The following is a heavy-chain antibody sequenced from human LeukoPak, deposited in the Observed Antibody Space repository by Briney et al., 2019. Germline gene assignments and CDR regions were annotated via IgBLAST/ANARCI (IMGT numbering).Heavy chain of an antibody. J-gene: IGHJ4*02. CDR1: GGSISSYY. CDR2: IYYSGST. D-gene: IGHD6-19*01. V-gene: IGHV4-39*07. Sequence: PSETLSLTCTVSGGSISSYYWSWIRQPPGKGLEWIGSIYYSGSTYYNPSLKSRVTISVDTSKNQFSLKLSSVTAADTAVYYCARLRLWLPYSSGWPDYWGQGTLVTVSS. CDR3: ARLRLWLPYSSGWPDY.